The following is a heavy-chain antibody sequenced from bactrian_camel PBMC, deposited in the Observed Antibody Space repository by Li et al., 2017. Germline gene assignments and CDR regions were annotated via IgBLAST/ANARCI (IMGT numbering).Heavy chain of an antibody. J-gene: IGHJ4*01. V-gene: IGHV3S26*01. D-gene: IGHD1*01. CDR2: IDSDGDT. Sequence: HVQLVESGGGSVQAGGSLRLSCAAPGYRYDTYCMGWFRQAPGKAREGIVVIDSDGDTAYAESMKDRFTISVDNAKNTAALQMSSVRSEDTGLYYCVFQIVLADYLEENIWARGPRSPSP. CDR1: GYRYDTYC.